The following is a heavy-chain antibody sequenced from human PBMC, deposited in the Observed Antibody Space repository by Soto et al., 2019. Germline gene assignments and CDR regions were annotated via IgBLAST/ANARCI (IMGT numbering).Heavy chain of an antibody. CDR3: ARLYGFSGFDY. V-gene: IGHV4-34*01. J-gene: IGHJ4*02. D-gene: IGHD6-25*01. CDR1: GGSFSGYY. CDR2: INHSGST. Sequence: SETLSLTCAVYGGSFSGYYWSWIRQPPGKGLEWVGEINHSGSTNYNPSPKSRVTISVDTSKNQFSLKLSSVTAADTAVYYCARLYGFSGFDYWGQGTLVTVSS.